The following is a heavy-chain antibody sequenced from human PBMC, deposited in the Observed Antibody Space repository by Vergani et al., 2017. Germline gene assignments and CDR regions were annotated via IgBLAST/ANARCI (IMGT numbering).Heavy chain of an antibody. D-gene: IGHD3-22*01. J-gene: IGHJ4*02. V-gene: IGHV3-23*01. CDR1: GFTFSACP. Sequence: EVQLLQSGGGVIQPGGSVRLSCAASGFTFSACPMTWVRQAPGKGLEWVSAISARYPNTYYADSVKGRFTISRDNSKNMLYLQMNSLRAEDTAVYYCARLSYDTTPYLQGGYDCWLQGTLVSVSS. CDR3: ARLSYDTTPYLQGGYDC. CDR2: ISARYPNT.